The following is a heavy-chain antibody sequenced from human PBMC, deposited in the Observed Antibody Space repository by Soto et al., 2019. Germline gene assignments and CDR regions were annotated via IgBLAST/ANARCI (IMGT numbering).Heavy chain of an antibody. V-gene: IGHV3-30*18. Sequence: QVQLVESGRGVVQPGRSLRLSCAASGFTFSSYGMHWVRQAPGKGLEWVAVISYDGSNKYYADSVKGRFTISRDNSKNTLYLQMNSLRAEDTAVYYCAKDRSIPSWGDYYYGMDVWGQGTTVTVAS. CDR2: ISYDGSNK. CDR3: AKDRSIPSWGDYYYGMDV. D-gene: IGHD2-2*02. J-gene: IGHJ6*02. CDR1: GFTFSSYG.